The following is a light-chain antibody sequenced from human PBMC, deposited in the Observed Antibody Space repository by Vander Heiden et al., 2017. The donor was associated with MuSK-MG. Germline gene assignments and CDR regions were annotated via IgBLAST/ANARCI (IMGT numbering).Light chain of an antibody. Sequence: SVSKGETARIPCSGDGLPNQYGYWYQHKPGQAPLLIIYKDTERAAGITERLSVSTVETTAPPIIPGAQPEDDADYLCQSAHRGRVSALFGGGTKLTVL. CDR2: KDT. CDR3: QSAHRGRVSAL. V-gene: IGLV3-25*03. CDR1: GLPNQY. J-gene: IGLJ2*01.